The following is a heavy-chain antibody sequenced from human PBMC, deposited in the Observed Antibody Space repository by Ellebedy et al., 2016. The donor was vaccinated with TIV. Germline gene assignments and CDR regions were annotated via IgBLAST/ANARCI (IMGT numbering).Heavy chain of an antibody. J-gene: IGHJ4*02. CDR1: GFSFSTFF. Sequence: GESLKISXAASGFSFSTFFMGWVRQAPGRGLEWAAVIWYDGSNKYYADSVKGRFTISRDNSKNTLYLEMNSLRAEDTAVYYCVRAPRGQYYFDYWGQGTLVTVSS. CDR3: VRAPRGQYYFDY. V-gene: IGHV3-33*07. CDR2: IWYDGSNK. D-gene: IGHD5-12*01.